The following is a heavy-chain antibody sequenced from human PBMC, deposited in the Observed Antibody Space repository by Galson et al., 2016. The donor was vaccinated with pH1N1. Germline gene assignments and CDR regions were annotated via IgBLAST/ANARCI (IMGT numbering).Heavy chain of an antibody. CDR1: GYSFTVHW. CDR3: ARRPRYHDFWSDYSYRAFDV. CDR2: IYPGDSDT. D-gene: IGHD3-3*01. V-gene: IGHV5-51*01. J-gene: IGHJ3*01. Sequence: QSGAEVKKPGDSLKISCKASGYSFTVHWIAWVRQMPGQGLAYMGIIYPGDSDTRYSPSFQGQVTIKADSSIPTAYLQWSSLQATDPATYYCARRPRYHDFWSDYSYRAFDVWGQGTMVTVPS.